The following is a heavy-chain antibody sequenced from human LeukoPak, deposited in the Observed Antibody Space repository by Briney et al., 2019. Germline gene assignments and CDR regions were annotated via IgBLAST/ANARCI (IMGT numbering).Heavy chain of an antibody. J-gene: IGHJ4*02. CDR2: IYSGGST. Sequence: QSGGSLRLSCAASGFTVSSNYMSWVRQAPGKGLEWVSVIYSGGSTYYADSVKGRFTISRDNSKNTLYLQMNSLRAEDTAVYYCARDLVVRGVIITPFDYWGQGTLVTVSS. V-gene: IGHV3-53*01. CDR1: GFTVSSNY. D-gene: IGHD3-10*01. CDR3: ARDLVVRGVIITPFDY.